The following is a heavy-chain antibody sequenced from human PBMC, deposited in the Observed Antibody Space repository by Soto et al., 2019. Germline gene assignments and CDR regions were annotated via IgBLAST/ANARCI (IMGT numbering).Heavy chain of an antibody. J-gene: IGHJ4*02. CDR3: ARFVRRNYYDSSGPGYYFDY. CDR1: GGSISSGDYY. CDR2: IYYSGST. Sequence: NPSETLSLTCTVSGGSISSGDYYWSWIRQPPGKGLEWIGYIYYSGSTYYNPSLKSRVTISVDTSKNQFSLKLSSVTAADTAVYYCARFVRRNYYDSSGPGYYFDYWGQGTLVTVSS. V-gene: IGHV4-30-4*01. D-gene: IGHD3-22*01.